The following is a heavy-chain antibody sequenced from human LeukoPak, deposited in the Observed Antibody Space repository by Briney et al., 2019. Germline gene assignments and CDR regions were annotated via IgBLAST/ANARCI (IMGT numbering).Heavy chain of an antibody. CDR1: GFTFSSYA. CDR3: AKARSGWYRGGIGY. CDR2: ISGSGGST. D-gene: IGHD6-19*01. Sequence: GGSLRLSCAASGFTFSSYAMSWVRQAPGKGLEWVSAISGSGGSTYYADSVKGRFTISRDNSKNTLYLQMNSLRAEDTAVYYCAKARSGWYRGGIGYWGQGTLVTVSS. V-gene: IGHV3-23*01. J-gene: IGHJ4*02.